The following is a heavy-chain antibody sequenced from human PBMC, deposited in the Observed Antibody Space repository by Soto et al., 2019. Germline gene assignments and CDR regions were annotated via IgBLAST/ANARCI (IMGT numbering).Heavy chain of an antibody. J-gene: IGHJ6*02. V-gene: IGHV4-30-4*01. CDR2: IYSSGSA. CDR3: ARARGNYFYYGMDV. Sequence: PSETLSLTCTVSGGSISSGDYYWSWIRQTPGKGLEWIGYIYSSGSAYYNPSLKGRLTVSLDTSKNQFSLKLRSVTAADTAVYYCARARGNYFYYGMDVWGQGTTVTVSS. CDR1: GGSISSGDYY.